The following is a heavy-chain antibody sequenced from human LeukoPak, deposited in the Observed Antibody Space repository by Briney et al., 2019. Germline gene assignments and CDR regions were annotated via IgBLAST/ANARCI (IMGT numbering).Heavy chain of an antibody. J-gene: IGHJ4*02. CDR3: TRQGGYSYGYPFDY. V-gene: IGHV3-73*01. D-gene: IGHD5-18*01. Sequence: GGSLRLSCAASGFTFSGSAIHWVRQASGKGLEWVGRIRSKANSYATAYAASMQGRFTISRDDSKNTAYLQMNSLKTEDTAVYYCTRQGGYSYGYPFDYWGQGTPVTVSS. CDR1: GFTFSGSA. CDR2: IRSKANSYAT.